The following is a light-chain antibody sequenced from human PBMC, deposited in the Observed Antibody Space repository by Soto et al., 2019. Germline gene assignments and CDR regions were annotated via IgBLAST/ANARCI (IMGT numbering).Light chain of an antibody. CDR2: DAS. V-gene: IGKV3-20*01. Sequence: EIVLTQSPGTLSLSPGERATLSCRVSQSVSTYLAWYQQRPGQAPRLLVFDASNRATGIPDRFSGSGSGTDFTLTISRLEPEDFALYYCQQYGYSPITFGQGTRLEIK. J-gene: IGKJ5*01. CDR1: QSVSTY. CDR3: QQYGYSPIT.